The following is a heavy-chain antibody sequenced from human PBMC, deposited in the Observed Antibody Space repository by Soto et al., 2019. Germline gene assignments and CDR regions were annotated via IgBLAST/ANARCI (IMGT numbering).Heavy chain of an antibody. D-gene: IGHD5-18*01. V-gene: IGHV4-31*03. CDR1: VGSISSGGYY. CDR2: IYYSGST. J-gene: IGHJ4*02. CDR3: ARDSRAGTAMVDY. Sequence: QVQLQESGPGLVKPSQTLSLTCTVSVGSISSGGYYWSWIRQHPGKGPEWIGYIYYSGSTYYNPSLKSRVTISVDTSKNQFSLQLSSVTAADTAVYYGARDSRAGTAMVDYWGQGTLVTVSS.